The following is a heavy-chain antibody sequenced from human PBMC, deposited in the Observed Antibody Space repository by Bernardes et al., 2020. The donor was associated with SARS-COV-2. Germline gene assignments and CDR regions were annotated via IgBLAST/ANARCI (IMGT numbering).Heavy chain of an antibody. J-gene: IGHJ4*02. CDR3: AREWEDYTSSLFDY. CDR1: GFTFSTYA. CDR2: ISYDGTTK. V-gene: IGHV3-30-3*01. Sequence: GGSLSLSCAASGFTFSTYAMHWVRQAPGKGLEWVAIISYDGTTKYNADSVKGRFTISRDNSKNTLFLQMNSLTTEDTAVYYCAREWEDYTSSLFDYWGQGTLVTVSS. D-gene: IGHD1-26*01.